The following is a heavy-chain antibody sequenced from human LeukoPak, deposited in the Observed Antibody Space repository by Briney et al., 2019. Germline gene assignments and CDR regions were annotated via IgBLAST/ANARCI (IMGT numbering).Heavy chain of an antibody. CDR1: GFTVSSNY. D-gene: IGHD5-18*01. V-gene: IGHV3-53*01. CDR3: ARVMDTAMAIDY. J-gene: IGHJ4*02. Sequence: PGGSLRLSCAASGFTVSSNYMSWVRQAPGKGLEWVSAIYSGGSTYYADSVKGRFTISRDNSKNTLYLQMNSLRAEDTAVYYCARVMDTAMAIDYWGQGTLVTVSS. CDR2: IYSGGST.